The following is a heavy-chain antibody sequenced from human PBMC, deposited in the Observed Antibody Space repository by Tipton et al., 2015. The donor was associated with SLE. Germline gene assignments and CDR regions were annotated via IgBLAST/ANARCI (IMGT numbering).Heavy chain of an antibody. Sequence: SLRLSCAASGFSVSDIYMSWVRQAPGKGLVWVSRIHSDGTYTMSADSVKGRFATSRDNAKNTLFLQMNSLRVEDTAVYYCVRGGGSVGQDFDYWGQGTLVAVSS. CDR1: GFSVSDIY. V-gene: IGHV3-74*03. D-gene: IGHD6-25*01. CDR3: VRGGGSVGQDFDY. CDR2: IHSDGTYT. J-gene: IGHJ4*02.